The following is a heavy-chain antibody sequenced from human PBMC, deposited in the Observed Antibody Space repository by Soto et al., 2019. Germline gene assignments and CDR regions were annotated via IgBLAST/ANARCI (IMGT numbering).Heavy chain of an antibody. V-gene: IGHV4-39*01. CDR1: GGSISSSSYY. D-gene: IGHD3-10*01. Sequence: SETLSLTCTVSGGSISSSSYYWGWIRQPPGKGLEWIGGIYYSGSTYYNPSLKSRVTISVDTSKNQFSLKLSSVTAADTAVYYCAIQEGMRYYGSGSYDYYYGMDVWGQGTTVTVSS. CDR2: IYYSGST. J-gene: IGHJ6*02. CDR3: AIQEGMRYYGSGSYDYYYGMDV.